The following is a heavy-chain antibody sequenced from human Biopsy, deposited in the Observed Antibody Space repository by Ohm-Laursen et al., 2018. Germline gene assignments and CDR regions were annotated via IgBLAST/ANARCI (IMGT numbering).Heavy chain of an antibody. CDR1: GYSFTKYY. V-gene: IGHV1-46*01. CDR3: ARDETGSSVFGPYYYGMDV. J-gene: IGHJ6*02. D-gene: IGHD3-9*01. CDR2: INPAGGTT. Sequence: SVKVSCKASGYSFTKYYINWVRQAPGQGLEWMGIINPAGGTTSYAEKFQGRVTLTRDTSTGTVYLELNSLIYEDTALYYCARDETGSSVFGPYYYGMDVWGQGTTVTVSS.